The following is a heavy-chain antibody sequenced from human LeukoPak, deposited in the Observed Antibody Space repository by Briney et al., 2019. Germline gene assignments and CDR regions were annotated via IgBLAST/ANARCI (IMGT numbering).Heavy chain of an antibody. CDR1: GFTFDDYA. CDR2: ISWNSVTT. D-gene: IGHD6-19*01. J-gene: IGHJ4*02. Sequence: PGGSLRLSCAASGFTFDDYAMHWVRQAPGKGLEWVSGISWNSVTTGYADSVKGRFTISRDNAKNSLFLQMNSLRVEDTAFYYCVRSVSGWYGAYDSWGQGTLVTVSS. V-gene: IGHV3-9*01. CDR3: VRSVSGWYGAYDS.